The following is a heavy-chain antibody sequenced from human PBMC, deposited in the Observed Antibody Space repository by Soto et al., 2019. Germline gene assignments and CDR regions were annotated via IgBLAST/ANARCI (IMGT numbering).Heavy chain of an antibody. D-gene: IGHD1-26*01. CDR1: GGTFSSYA. V-gene: IGHV1-69*06. CDR3: ARGTRSGSYYYYGLDV. J-gene: IGHJ6*02. Sequence: QVQLVQSGAEVKKPGSSVKVSCKASGGTFSSYAISWVRQAPGQGLEWMGGIIPIFDTTNYARRFQGRVTITADKSTSSAYMELRSLRSEDTAVYYCARGTRSGSYYYYGLDVWGQGTTVTVSS. CDR2: IIPIFDTT.